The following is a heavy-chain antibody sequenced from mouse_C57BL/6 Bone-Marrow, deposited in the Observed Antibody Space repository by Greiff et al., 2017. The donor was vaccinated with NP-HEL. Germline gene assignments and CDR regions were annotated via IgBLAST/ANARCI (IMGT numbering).Heavy chain of an antibody. CDR2: IRSKSNNYAT. J-gene: IGHJ1*03. D-gene: IGHD6-1*01. CDR3: VRHGRHLRTNWYFDV. V-gene: IGHV10-1*01. CDR1: GFSFNTYA. Sequence: EVQLVESGGGLVQPKGSLKLSCAASGFSFNTYAMNWVRQAPGKGLEWVARIRSKSNNYATYYADSVKDRFTISRDDSESMLYLQMNNLKTEDTAMYYCVRHGRHLRTNWYFDVWGTGTTVTVSS.